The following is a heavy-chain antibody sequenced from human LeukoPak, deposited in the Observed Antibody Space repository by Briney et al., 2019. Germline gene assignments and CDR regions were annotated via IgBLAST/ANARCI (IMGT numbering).Heavy chain of an antibody. CDR2: INPNSGGT. D-gene: IGHD6-13*01. V-gene: IGHV1-2*02. CDR3: ARSHSSSWYYFDY. J-gene: IGHJ4*02. Sequence: ASVKVSCKASGYTFTGYYMHWVRQAPGQGLEWMGWINPNSGGTNYAQKFQGRVTMTRDTSISTAYMELSRLRSDDTAVYYCARSHSSSWYYFDYWGQGTPVTVSS. CDR1: GYTFTGYY.